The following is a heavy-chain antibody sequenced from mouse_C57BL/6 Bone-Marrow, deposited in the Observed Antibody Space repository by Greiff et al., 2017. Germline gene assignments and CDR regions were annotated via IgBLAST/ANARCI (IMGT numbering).Heavy chain of an antibody. CDR2: IDPSDSET. J-gene: IGHJ2*01. CDR1: GYTFTSYW. Sequence: VQLKQPGAELVRPGSSVKLSCKASGYTFTSYWMHWVKQRPIQGLEWIGNIDPSDSETHYNQKFKDKATLTVDKSSSTAYMQLSSLTSEDSAVYYCARFRYYYGSSLWGQGTTLTVSS. CDR3: ARFRYYYGSSL. D-gene: IGHD1-1*01. V-gene: IGHV1-52*01.